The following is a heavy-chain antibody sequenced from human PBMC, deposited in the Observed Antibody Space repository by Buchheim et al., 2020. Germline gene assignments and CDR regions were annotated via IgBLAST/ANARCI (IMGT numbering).Heavy chain of an antibody. V-gene: IGHV3-30*18. CDR2: ISYDGSNK. D-gene: IGHD5-12*01. CDR1: GFTFSSYG. J-gene: IGHJ6*02. Sequence: QVQLVESGGGVVQPGRSLRLSCAASGFTFSSYGMHWVRQAPGKGLEWVAVISYDGSNKYYADSVKGRFTISRDNSKNTLYLQMNSLRAEDTAVYYCAKWPSRDPGFYYYGMDVWGQGTT. CDR3: AKWPSRDPGFYYYGMDV.